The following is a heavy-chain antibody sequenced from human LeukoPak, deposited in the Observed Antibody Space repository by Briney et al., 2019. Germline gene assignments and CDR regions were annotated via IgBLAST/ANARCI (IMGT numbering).Heavy chain of an antibody. J-gene: IGHJ6*02. D-gene: IGHD3-9*01. CDR1: GFTFSDYY. CDR2: ISSSGSTI. CDR3: ARVSGDYDILTGFRDYYYGMDV. V-gene: IGHV3-11*04. Sequence: PGGSLRFSCAASGFTFSDYYMSWIRQAPGKGLEWVSYISSSGSTIYYADSVKGRFTISRDNAKNSLYLQMNSLRAEDTAVYYCARVSGDYDILTGFRDYYYGMDVWGQGTTVTVSS.